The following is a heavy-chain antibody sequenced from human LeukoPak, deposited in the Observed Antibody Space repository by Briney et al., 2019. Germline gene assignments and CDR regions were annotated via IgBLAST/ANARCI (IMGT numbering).Heavy chain of an antibody. D-gene: IGHD3-10*01. J-gene: IGHJ4*02. CDR1: GFTFSSFW. V-gene: IGHV3-53*01. CDR3: ARGGSMVRGVL. CDR2: MNSGGDT. Sequence: GGSLRLSCAASGFTFSSFWMNWVRQAPGMGLEWVSSMNSGGDTYYADSVKGRFIISRDKSRNTLYLQMNSLRVDDTAVYYCARGGSMVRGVLWGQGTLVTVSS.